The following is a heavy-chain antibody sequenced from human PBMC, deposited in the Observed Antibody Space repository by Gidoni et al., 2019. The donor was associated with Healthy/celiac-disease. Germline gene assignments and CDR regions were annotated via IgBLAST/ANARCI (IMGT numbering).Heavy chain of an antibody. J-gene: IGHJ4*02. Sequence: EVQLVESGGGLVQPVGSLRLSCAASGFTFRSYAMSWVRQDPGKGLEWVSAISGSGGSTYYADSVKGRFTISRDNSKNTLYLQMNSLRAEDTAVYYCAKGPLDYYDSSGTPSGYWGQGTLVTVSS. CDR1: GFTFRSYA. CDR3: AKGPLDYYDSSGTPSGY. D-gene: IGHD3-22*01. CDR2: ISGSGGST. V-gene: IGHV3-23*04.